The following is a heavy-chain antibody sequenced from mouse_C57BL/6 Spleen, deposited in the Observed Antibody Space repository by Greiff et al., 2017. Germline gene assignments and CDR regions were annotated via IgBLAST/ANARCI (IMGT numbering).Heavy chain of an antibody. Sequence: EVMLVESGGGLVKPGGSLKLSCAASGYTFSSYAISWVRQTPEKRLEWVATISHGGSYTNYTDNVKGRFTISTDNAKNNKYLQMCHLKSEDTARYDCARGGGRLNFDVWGTGTTVTVSS. CDR1: GYTFSSYA. CDR2: ISHGGSYT. J-gene: IGHJ1*03. D-gene: IGHD1-1*02. CDR3: ARGGGRLNFDV. V-gene: IGHV5-4*03.